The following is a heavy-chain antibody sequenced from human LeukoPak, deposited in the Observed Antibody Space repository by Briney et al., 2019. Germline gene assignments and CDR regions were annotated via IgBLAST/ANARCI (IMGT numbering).Heavy chain of an antibody. CDR1: GYTFTSYY. Sequence: VSVKVSCKASGYTFTSYYMHWVRQAPGQGLEWMGIINPSGGSTSYAQKFQGRVTMTRDTSTSTVYMELSSLRSEDTAVYYCAQDISGGMYGIWFDPWGQGTLVTVSS. V-gene: IGHV1-46*01. D-gene: IGHD2-8*01. CDR2: INPSGGST. CDR3: AQDISGGMYGIWFDP. J-gene: IGHJ5*02.